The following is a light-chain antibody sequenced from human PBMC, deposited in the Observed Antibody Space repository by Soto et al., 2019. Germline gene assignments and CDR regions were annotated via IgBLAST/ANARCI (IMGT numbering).Light chain of an antibody. J-gene: IGKJ2*01. CDR1: QSVSSY. V-gene: IGKV3-11*01. Sequence: EIVFTQSPATLSLSPGERATLSCRASQSVSSYLAWYQQKPGQAPRLLIYDASNRATGIPARFSGSGSGTDFTLTISRLEPEDFAVYYCQQRSNWPPYTFGQGTKVDIK. CDR2: DAS. CDR3: QQRSNWPPYT.